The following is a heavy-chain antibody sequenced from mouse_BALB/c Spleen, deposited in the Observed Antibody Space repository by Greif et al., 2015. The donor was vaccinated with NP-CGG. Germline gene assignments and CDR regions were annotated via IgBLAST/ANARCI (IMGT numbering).Heavy chain of an antibody. Sequence: DVHLVESGGGLVQPKGSLKLSCAASGFTFNTYAMNWVRQAPGKGLEWVARIRSKSNNYATYYADSVKDRFTISRDDSQSMLYLQMNNLKTEDTAMYYCVRAYGNYGDWYFDVWGAGTTVTVSS. D-gene: IGHD2-1*01. V-gene: IGHV10-1*02. CDR3: VRAYGNYGDWYFDV. CDR1: GFTFNTYA. CDR2: IRSKSNNYAT. J-gene: IGHJ1*01.